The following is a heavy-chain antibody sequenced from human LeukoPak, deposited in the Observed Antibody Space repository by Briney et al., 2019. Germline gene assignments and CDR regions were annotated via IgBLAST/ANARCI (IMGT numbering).Heavy chain of an antibody. V-gene: IGHV3-74*01. CDR2: INSEGTVT. D-gene: IGHD6-13*01. Sequence: QSGGSLRLSCAASGLTSSNYWVHWVRQVPGKGLVWVSRINSEGTVTNYADSVKGRFTISSDNAQNTVYLQMNSLRTEDTAVYFCTMPAAGGRFDFWGQGTLVTVSS. J-gene: IGHJ4*02. CDR1: GLTSSNYW. CDR3: TMPAAGGRFDF.